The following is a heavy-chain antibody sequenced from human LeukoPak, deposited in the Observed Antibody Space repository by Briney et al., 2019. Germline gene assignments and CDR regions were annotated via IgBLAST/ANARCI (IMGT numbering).Heavy chain of an antibody. CDR3: ARLSDYYDSSGYYIPQGPNWFDP. V-gene: IGHV4-39*01. Sequence: SETLSLTCTVSGGSISSSSYYWGWIRQPPGKGLEWIGSIYYSGSTYYNPSLKSRVTISVDTSKNQFSLKLSSVTCAGRAVYYCARLSDYYDSSGYYIPQGPNWFDPWGQGTLVTVSS. J-gene: IGHJ5*02. D-gene: IGHD3-22*01. CDR2: IYYSGST. CDR1: GGSISSSSYY.